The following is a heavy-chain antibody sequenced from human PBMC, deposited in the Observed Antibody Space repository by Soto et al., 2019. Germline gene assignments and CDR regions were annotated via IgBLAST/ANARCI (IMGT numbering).Heavy chain of an antibody. CDR3: AKCGAVDGVPGFARLNV. J-gene: IGHJ6*02. D-gene: IGHD3-3*01. CDR2: IKSSGGST. Sequence: EVQLLESGGGLVQPGGSLRLSCAASGFTFNTYTMTWVRQAPGEGLEWVSGIKSSGGSTFYADSVRGRFTISRDNSNNTLYLQMSRVRTEDTAVYYCAKCGAVDGVPGFARLNVWGQGTTVTVSS. V-gene: IGHV3-23*01. CDR1: GFTFNTYT.